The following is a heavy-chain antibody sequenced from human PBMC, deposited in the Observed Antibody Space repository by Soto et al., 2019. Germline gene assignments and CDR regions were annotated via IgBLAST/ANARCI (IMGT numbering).Heavy chain of an antibody. CDR2: INHSGST. CDR1: GGSFSGYY. D-gene: IGHD3-3*01. V-gene: IGHV4-34*01. J-gene: IGHJ4*02. CDR3: ARVITIFGVVAYALDY. Sequence: SETLSLTCAVYGGSFSGYYWSWIRQPPGKGLEWIGEINHSGSTNYNPSLKSRVTISVDTSKNQFSLKLSSVTAADTAVYYCARVITIFGVVAYALDYWGQGTLVTVSS.